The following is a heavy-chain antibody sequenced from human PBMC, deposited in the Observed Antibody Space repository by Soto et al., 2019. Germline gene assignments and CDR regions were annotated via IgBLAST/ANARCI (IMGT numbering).Heavy chain of an antibody. Sequence: PGGSLRLSCAASGFTFSSYSMNWVRQAPGKGLEWVSSISSSSSYIYYADSVKGRFTISRDNAKNSLYLQMNSLRAEDTAVYYCARDLPDCSGGSCYSDMDVWGKGTTVTVSS. CDR2: ISSSSSYI. D-gene: IGHD2-15*01. CDR1: GFTFSSYS. CDR3: ARDLPDCSGGSCYSDMDV. V-gene: IGHV3-21*01. J-gene: IGHJ6*03.